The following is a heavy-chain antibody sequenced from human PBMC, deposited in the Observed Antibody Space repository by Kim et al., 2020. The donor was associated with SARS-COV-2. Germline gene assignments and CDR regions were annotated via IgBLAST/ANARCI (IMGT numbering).Heavy chain of an antibody. D-gene: IGHD3-3*01. Sequence: SETPSLTCSVSGGSIGNNWWSWIRQSPGKGLEWIGEIYYTGRTNYNASLKSRVTIFVDTSKNHLSLELTSLTAADTAMYYCAKDFPGHGTFDIWGQGTMVTVSS. CDR3: AKDFPGHGTFDI. J-gene: IGHJ3*02. CDR1: GGSIGNNW. CDR2: IYYTGRT. V-gene: IGHV4-59*01.